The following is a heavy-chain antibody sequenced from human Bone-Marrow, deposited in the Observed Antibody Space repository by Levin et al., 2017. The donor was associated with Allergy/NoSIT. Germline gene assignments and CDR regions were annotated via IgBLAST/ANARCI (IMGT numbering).Heavy chain of an antibody. J-gene: IGHJ4*02. Sequence: ASVKVSCKASGYTFTSYGISWVRQAPGQGLEWMGWISAYNGNTNYAQKLQGRVTMTTDTSTSTAYMELRSLRSDDTAVYYCARDLGAPVQTGTADYWGQGTLVTVSS. CDR1: GYTFTSYG. V-gene: IGHV1-18*01. CDR2: ISAYNGNT. CDR3: ARDLGAPVQTGTADY. D-gene: IGHD1-7*01.